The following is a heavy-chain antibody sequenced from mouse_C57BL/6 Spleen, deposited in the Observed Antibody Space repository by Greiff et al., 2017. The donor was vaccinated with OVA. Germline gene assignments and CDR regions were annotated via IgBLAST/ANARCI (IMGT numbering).Heavy chain of an antibody. CDR2: ISDGGSYT. CDR3: ARKGYDYDGREDYDAMDY. Sequence: EVQVVESGGGLVKPGGSLKLSCAASGFTFSSYAMSWVRQTPEKRLEWVATISDGGSYTYYPDNVKGRFTISRDNAKNNLYLQMSHLKSEDTAMYYCARKGYDYDGREDYDAMDYWGQGTSVTVSS. D-gene: IGHD2-4*01. CDR1: GFTFSSYA. J-gene: IGHJ4*01. V-gene: IGHV5-4*01.